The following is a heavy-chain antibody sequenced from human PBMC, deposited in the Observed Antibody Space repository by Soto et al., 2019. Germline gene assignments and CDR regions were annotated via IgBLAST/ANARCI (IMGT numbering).Heavy chain of an antibody. CDR1: GFTFSSYG. CDR3: SSGSYSIDY. CDR2: ISYDGSNK. Sequence: QVQLVESGGGVVQPGRSLRLSCAASGFTFSSYGMHWVRQAPGKGLEWVAVISYDGSNKYYADSVKGRFTISRDNSKNTLYLQMTSLRAEDAAVYYCSSGSYSIDYWCQGTLVAVSS. V-gene: IGHV3-30*03. D-gene: IGHD1-26*01. J-gene: IGHJ4*02.